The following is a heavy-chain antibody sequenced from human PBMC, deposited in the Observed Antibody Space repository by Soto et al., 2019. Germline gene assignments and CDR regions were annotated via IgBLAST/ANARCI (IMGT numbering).Heavy chain of an antibody. J-gene: IGHJ4*02. CDR1: GYRFSSLW. CDR3: ASPITIFGVLFL. V-gene: IGHV5-51*01. D-gene: IGHD3-3*01. Sequence: PGESLKISCKGSGYRFSSLWVGWVRQKAGEGLEWMGMIQPGDPDIIYSPSFQGQVTISADKSISTAYLQWSSLKASDTAMYYCASPITIFGVLFLWGQGTLVTVSS. CDR2: IQPGDPDI.